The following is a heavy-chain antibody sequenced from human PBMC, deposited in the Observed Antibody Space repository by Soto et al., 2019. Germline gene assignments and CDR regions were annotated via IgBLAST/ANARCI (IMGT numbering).Heavy chain of an antibody. V-gene: IGHV1-69*01. J-gene: IGHJ4*02. CDR2: IIPIFGTA. Sequence: HVQLVQSGAEVKKPGSSVKVSCKASGGTFSIYAISWVRQAPGQVLEWMGGIIPIFGTANYAQKFQGRVTITADESTSTAYMELSSLRSEDTAVYYCAREKALKQLWLPDYWGQGTLVTVSS. CDR1: GGTFSIYA. CDR3: AREKALKQLWLPDY. D-gene: IGHD5-18*01.